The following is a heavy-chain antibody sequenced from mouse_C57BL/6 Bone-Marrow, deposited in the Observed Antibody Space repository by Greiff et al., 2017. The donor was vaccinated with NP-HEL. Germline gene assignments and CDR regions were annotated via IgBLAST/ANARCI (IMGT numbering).Heavy chain of an antibody. J-gene: IGHJ3*01. Sequence: EVQLQESGGDLVKPGGSLKLSCAASGFTFSSYGMSWVRQTPDKRLEWVATISSGGSYTSYPDSVKGRFTISRDNAKNTLYLQMSSLKSEDTAMYYCARGWGADFTWFAYWGQGTLVTVSA. V-gene: IGHV5-6*01. CDR3: ARGWGADFTWFAY. CDR2: ISSGGSYT. CDR1: GFTFSSYG.